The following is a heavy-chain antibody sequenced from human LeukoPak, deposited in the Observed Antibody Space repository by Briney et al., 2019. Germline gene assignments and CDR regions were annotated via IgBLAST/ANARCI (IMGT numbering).Heavy chain of an antibody. CDR2: IYSGGST. D-gene: IGHD3-10*01. V-gene: IGHV3-53*01. CDR1: GFTFSSYV. Sequence: GGSLRLSCAASGFTFSSYVMTWVRQAPGKGLEWVSVIYSGGSTYYADSVKGRFTISRDNSKSTLYIQMNSLRAEDTAVYYCARAKPKNMVRGLIMRRESRYYFDYWGQGTLVTVSS. J-gene: IGHJ4*02. CDR3: ARAKPKNMVRGLIMRRESRYYFDY.